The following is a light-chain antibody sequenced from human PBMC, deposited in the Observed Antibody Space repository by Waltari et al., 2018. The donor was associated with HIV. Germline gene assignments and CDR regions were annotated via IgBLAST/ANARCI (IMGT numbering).Light chain of an antibody. V-gene: IGKV3-20*01. CDR1: QSVNSNF. CDR3: QQYGSSPRT. CDR2: SAS. Sequence: EIVLTQSPDTLSLSPGERATLSCRASQSVNSNFLAWYQQKPGQAPRLLIYSASSRATQIPDRFSGSGSGADFTLTIARLETEDFAVYYCQQYGSSPRTFGQGTKVELK. J-gene: IGKJ1*01.